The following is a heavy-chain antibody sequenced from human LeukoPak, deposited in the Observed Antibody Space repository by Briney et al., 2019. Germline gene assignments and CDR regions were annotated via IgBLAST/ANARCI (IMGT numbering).Heavy chain of an antibody. CDR1: GYTFTSYG. Sequence: ASAKVSCKASGYTFTSYGISWVRQAPGQGLEWMGWISAYNGNTNYAQKLQGRVTMTTDTSTSTAYMELRSLRSDDTAVYYCARDFVPSSWSNTFDYWGQGTLVTVSS. V-gene: IGHV1-18*01. D-gene: IGHD6-13*01. CDR3: ARDFVPSSWSNTFDY. J-gene: IGHJ4*02. CDR2: ISAYNGNT.